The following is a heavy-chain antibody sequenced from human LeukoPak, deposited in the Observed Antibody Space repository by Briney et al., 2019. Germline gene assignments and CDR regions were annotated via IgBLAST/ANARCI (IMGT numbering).Heavy chain of an antibody. CDR3: ARDQEGFDY. CDR1: GYNFISSG. Sequence: ASVKVSCKASGYNFISSGVTWVRQAPGQGLEWMGRINPNSGDTNYAQKFQGRVTMTRDTSISTAYMELSRLRSEDTAVYYCARDQEGFDYWGQGTLVTVSS. CDR2: INPNSGDT. J-gene: IGHJ4*02. V-gene: IGHV1-2*06.